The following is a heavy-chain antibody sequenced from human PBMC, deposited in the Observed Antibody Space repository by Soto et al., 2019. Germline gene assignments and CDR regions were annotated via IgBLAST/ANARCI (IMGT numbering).Heavy chain of an antibody. CDR3: ARDQCFGGGRSCYYFDF. CDR2: ISNDGRGK. V-gene: IGHV3-30*04. D-gene: IGHD2-15*01. Sequence: GGSLRRSCAASGFTFTTYAIHWVRQAPGKGLEWVAVISNDGRGKYYADSVKGRFTISRDNSKNTLYLQMNSLRSDDTAVYYCARDQCFGGGRSCYYFDFWGQGTLVTVSS. CDR1: GFTFTTYA. J-gene: IGHJ4*02.